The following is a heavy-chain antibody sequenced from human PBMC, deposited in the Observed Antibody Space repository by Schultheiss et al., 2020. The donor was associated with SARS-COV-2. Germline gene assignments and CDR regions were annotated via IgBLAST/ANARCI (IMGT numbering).Heavy chain of an antibody. D-gene: IGHD3-16*02. V-gene: IGHV3-53*05. CDR2: IRSGGST. Sequence: GGSLRLSCAASGLTVSSNHMSWVRQAPGKRPEWVSLIRSGGSTDYADSVKGRFTISRDNSKNTLYLQMNSLRAEDTAVYYCAKSHYDFVRGTYRYVLSQDYWGQGTLVTVSS. J-gene: IGHJ4*02. CDR1: GLTVSSNH. CDR3: AKSHYDFVRGTYRYVLSQDY.